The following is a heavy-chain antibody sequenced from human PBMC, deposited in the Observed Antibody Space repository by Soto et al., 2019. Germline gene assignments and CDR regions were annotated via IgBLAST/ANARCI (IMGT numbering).Heavy chain of an antibody. CDR1: GFTFSSYS. CDR3: ARDRGRPEWDYGVPMGAFDI. CDR2: ISSSSSTI. Sequence: EVQLVESGGGLVQPGGSLRLSCAASGFTFSSYSMNWVRQAPGKGLEWVSYISSSSSTIYYADSVKGRFTISRDNAKNSLYLQMNSLRDEDTAVYYCARDRGRPEWDYGVPMGAFDIWGQGTMVTVSS. D-gene: IGHD4-17*01. V-gene: IGHV3-48*02. J-gene: IGHJ3*02.